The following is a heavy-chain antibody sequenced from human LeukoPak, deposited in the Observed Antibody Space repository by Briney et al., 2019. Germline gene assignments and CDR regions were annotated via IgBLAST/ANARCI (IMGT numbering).Heavy chain of an antibody. V-gene: IGHV4-59*13. J-gene: IGHJ4*02. D-gene: IGHD5-18*01. CDR3: ARGSGSYGFFDL. CDR2: IYYSGST. CDR1: GGSLSTYH. Sequence: SETLSLTCSVSGGSLSTYHWSCIRLSPVKGLEWIGYIYYSGSTNYNPSLKSRVSLSVDTSTNQFSLKVRSVTAADTAVYYCARGSGSYGFFDLWGQGALVTVS.